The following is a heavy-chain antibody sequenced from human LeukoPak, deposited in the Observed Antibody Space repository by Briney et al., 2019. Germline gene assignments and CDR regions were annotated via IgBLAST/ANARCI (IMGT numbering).Heavy chain of an antibody. V-gene: IGHV4-59*01. CDR3: ARVVDYGDYYFDY. CDR1: GGSISSYY. J-gene: IGHJ4*02. CDR2: IYYSGST. D-gene: IGHD4-17*01. Sequence: SETLSLTCTVSGGSISSYYWSWIRQPPGKGLERIGYIYYSGSTNYNPSLKSRVTISVDTSKNQFSLKLSSVTAADTAVYYCARVVDYGDYYFDYWGQGTLVTVSS.